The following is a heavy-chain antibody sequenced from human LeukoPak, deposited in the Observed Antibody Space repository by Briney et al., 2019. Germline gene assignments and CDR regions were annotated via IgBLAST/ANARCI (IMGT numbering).Heavy chain of an antibody. CDR1: GGSFSGYY. Sequence: SETLSLTCAVYGGSFSGYYWSWIRQPPGKGLEWIGDINHSGSTNYNPSLKSRVTISVDTSKNQFSLKLSSVTAADTAVYYCARRRGLLAYFDYWGQGTLVTVSS. J-gene: IGHJ4*02. CDR2: INHSGST. V-gene: IGHV4-34*01. D-gene: IGHD4-17*01. CDR3: ARRRGLLAYFDY.